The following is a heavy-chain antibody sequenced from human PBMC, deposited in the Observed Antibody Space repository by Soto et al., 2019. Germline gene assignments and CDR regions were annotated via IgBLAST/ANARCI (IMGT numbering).Heavy chain of an antibody. J-gene: IGHJ4*02. CDR2: IYYSGST. CDR1: GGSINSSSYY. V-gene: IGHV4-39*01. D-gene: IGHD5-18*01. CDR3: ARHMAPWIQLWLFDY. Sequence: SETLSLTCTVSGGSINSSSYYWGWIRQPRGKGLEWIGSIYYSGSTYYNPSLKSRVTISVDTSKNQFSLKLSSVTAADTAVYYCARHMAPWIQLWLFDYWGQGTLVTVSS.